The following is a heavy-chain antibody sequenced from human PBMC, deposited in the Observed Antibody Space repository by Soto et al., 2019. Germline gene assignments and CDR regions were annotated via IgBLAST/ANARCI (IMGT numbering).Heavy chain of an antibody. J-gene: IGHJ4*02. V-gene: IGHV3-23*01. D-gene: IGHD6-13*01. Sequence: EVHLLESGGGLVHPGESLRLSCGASGFTFSNCVMTWVRQAPGKGLEWVSCITDSGTGTYYADSVKGRFTISRDNSKNTMYLQMNNLRAEDKGVYYCAKGLINGRWYAEDWGQGTLVTVSS. CDR1: GFTFSNCV. CDR2: ITDSGTGT. CDR3: AKGLINGRWYAED.